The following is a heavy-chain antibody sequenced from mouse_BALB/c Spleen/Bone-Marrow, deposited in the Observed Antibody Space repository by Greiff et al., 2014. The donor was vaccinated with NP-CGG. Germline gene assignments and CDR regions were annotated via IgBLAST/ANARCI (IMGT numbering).Heavy chain of an antibody. V-gene: IGHV1S22*01. J-gene: IGHJ2*02. CDR1: GYTFTSYW. CDR2: IYPGSGST. D-gene: IGHD2-2*01. CDR3: RRDCDWVTDY. Sequence: LQQSGSELVRPGASVKLSCKASGYTFTSYWMHWVKQRPGQGLEWIGNIYPGSGSTNYDEKFKSKATLTVDTSSSTAYMQLSSLASEDSAVYYCRRDCDWVTDYWGQGTSLTVSS.